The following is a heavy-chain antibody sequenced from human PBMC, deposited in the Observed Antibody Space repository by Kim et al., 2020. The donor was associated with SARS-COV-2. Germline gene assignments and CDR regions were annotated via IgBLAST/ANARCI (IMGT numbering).Heavy chain of an antibody. CDR3: ARYPVRYPRPSTRSSVDY. CDR2: IYYSGST. V-gene: IGHV4-39*01. Sequence: SETLSLTCTVSGGSISSSSYYWGWIRQPPGKGLEWIGSIYYSGSTYYNPSLKSRVTISVDTSKNQFSLKLSSVTAADTAVYYCARYPVRYPRPSTRSSVDYWGQGTLVTVSS. CDR1: GGSISSSSYY. J-gene: IGHJ4*02. D-gene: IGHD2-2*02.